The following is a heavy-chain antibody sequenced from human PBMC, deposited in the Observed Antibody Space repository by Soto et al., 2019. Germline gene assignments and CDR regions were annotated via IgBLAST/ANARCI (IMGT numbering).Heavy chain of an antibody. CDR1: GGSFSGYY. CDR2: INRSGST. Sequence: QVQLQQWGAGLLKPSETLSLTCAVYGGSFSGYYWTWIRQPPGKGLEWIGEINRSGSTKYNPSLQSRVTISVDTSKNQFSLNLSSVTAADTAVYYCARGQDFWSGYPFDYWSQGTLDIVSS. D-gene: IGHD3-3*01. J-gene: IGHJ4*02. V-gene: IGHV4-34*02. CDR3: ARGQDFWSGYPFDY.